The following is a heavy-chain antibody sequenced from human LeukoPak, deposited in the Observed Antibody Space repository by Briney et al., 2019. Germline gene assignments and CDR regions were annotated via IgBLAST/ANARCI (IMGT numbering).Heavy chain of an antibody. J-gene: IGHJ4*02. CDR2: IYSGGST. CDR1: GFTFSSNY. CDR3: ARDASPYCSSTSCYAH. D-gene: IGHD2-2*01. Sequence: GGSLRLSCAASGFTFSSNYMSWVRQAPGKGLEWVSVIYSGGSTYYADSVKGRFTISRDNSKNTLYLQMNSLRAEDTAVYYCARDASPYCSSTSCYAHWGQGTLVTVSS. V-gene: IGHV3-66*01.